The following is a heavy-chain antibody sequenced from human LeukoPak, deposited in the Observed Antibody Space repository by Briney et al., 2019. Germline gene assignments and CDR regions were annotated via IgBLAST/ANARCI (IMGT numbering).Heavy chain of an antibody. Sequence: ASVKVSCKASGYTFTNYDINWVRQATGQGLEWMGWMNPNSGNTGYAQKFQGRVNMTRNTSVSTAYMELSSLRSEDTAVYYCARNGQQVRYFQHWGQGTLVTVSS. J-gene: IGHJ1*01. D-gene: IGHD6-13*01. CDR3: ARNGQQVRYFQH. CDR1: GYTFTNYD. V-gene: IGHV1-8*01. CDR2: MNPNSGNT.